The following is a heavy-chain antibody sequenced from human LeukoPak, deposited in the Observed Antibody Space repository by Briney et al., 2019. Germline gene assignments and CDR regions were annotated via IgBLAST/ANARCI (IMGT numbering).Heavy chain of an antibody. J-gene: IGHJ4*02. CDR3: ARLYSYPSYYFDN. CDR2: IHYSGST. V-gene: IGHV4-61*01. CDR1: GGSISSGSYY. Sequence: SETLSLTCTVSGGSISSGSYYWSWIRRPPGKGLEWIGYIHYSGSTNYNPSLKSRVTISVDTSKNQFSLKLSSVTAADTAVYYCARLYSYPSYYFDNWGQGTLVTVSS. D-gene: IGHD5-18*01.